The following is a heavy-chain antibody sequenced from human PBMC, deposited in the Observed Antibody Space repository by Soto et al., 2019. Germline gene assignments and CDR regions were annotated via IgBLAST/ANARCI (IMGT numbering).Heavy chain of an antibody. CDR3: AKEGGTGWVGELLSPAFDI. V-gene: IGHV3-23*01. CDR1: GFTFSSYA. J-gene: IGHJ3*02. CDR2: ISGSGGST. D-gene: IGHD3-10*01. Sequence: GGSLRLSCAASGFTFSSYAMSWVRQAPGKGLEWVSAISGSGGSTYYADSVKGRFTISRDNSKNTLYLQMNSLRAEDTAVYYCAKEGGTGWVGELLSPAFDIWGQGTMVTV.